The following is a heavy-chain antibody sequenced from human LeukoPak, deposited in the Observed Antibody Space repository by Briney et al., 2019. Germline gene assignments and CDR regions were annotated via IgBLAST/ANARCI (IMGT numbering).Heavy chain of an antibody. Sequence: GRSLRLSCAASGFTFSSYAMHWVRQAPGKGLEWVAVISYDGSNKYYADSVKGRFTISRDNSKNTLYLQMNSLRAEDTAVYYCARDCSSTSCYGWFAFDIWGQGTMGTVSS. J-gene: IGHJ3*02. D-gene: IGHD2-2*01. CDR2: ISYDGSNK. CDR3: ARDCSSTSCYGWFAFDI. CDR1: GFTFSSYA. V-gene: IGHV3-30*01.